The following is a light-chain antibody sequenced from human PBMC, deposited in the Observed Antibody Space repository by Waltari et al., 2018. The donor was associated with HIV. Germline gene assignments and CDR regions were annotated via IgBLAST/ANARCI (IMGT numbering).Light chain of an antibody. J-gene: IGLJ2*01. V-gene: IGLV1-44*01. Sequence: QSVLTQPPSASGTPGQRVTIACSGSNSNIGSNHVNWSQQVEGTSPKLLTYNSNQRPAGGPDSFSGSKSGISAALAISGLQSEDEDGYYCAAWDDGLHGWIFGGGTKLTVL. CDR3: AAWDDGLHGWI. CDR2: NSN. CDR1: NSNIGSNH.